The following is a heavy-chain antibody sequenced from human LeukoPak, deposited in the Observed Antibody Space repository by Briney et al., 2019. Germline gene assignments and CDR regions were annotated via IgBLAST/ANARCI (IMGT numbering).Heavy chain of an antibody. V-gene: IGHV6-1*01. CDR2: TYYRSKWYN. J-gene: IGHJ6*02. Sequence: SQTLSLTCAISGDSVSSNSAAWNWLRQSPSRGLEWLGRTYYRSKWYNDYAVSVKSRITINPDTSKNQFSLQLNSVTPEDTAVYYCARDDFWSGYGYYYYGMDVWGQGTTVTVSS. CDR3: ARDDFWSGYGYYYYGMDV. D-gene: IGHD3-3*01. CDR1: GDSVSSNSAA.